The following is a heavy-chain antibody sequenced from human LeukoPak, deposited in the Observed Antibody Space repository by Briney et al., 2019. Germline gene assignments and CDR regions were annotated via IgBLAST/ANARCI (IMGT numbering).Heavy chain of an antibody. V-gene: IGHV1-69*04. CDR3: ARGDTSAYYGAYFDY. CDR2: ITPILGLA. J-gene: IGHJ4*02. D-gene: IGHD3-22*01. CDR1: GGTFRRDA. Sequence: SVKVSCKASGGTFRRDAISWVRQAPGQGLEGMGRITPILGLANSAQKFQSRVTITADISTSTAYMELSSLRYEEMAVYFCARGDTSAYYGAYFDYWGQGTLVTVSS.